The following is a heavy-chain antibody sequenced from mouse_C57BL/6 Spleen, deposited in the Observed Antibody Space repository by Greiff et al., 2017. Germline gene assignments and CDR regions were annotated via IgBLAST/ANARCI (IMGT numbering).Heavy chain of an antibody. J-gene: IGHJ2*01. D-gene: IGHD3-2*02. V-gene: IGHV1-69*01. CDR1: GYTFTSYW. CDR3: AMDSSGLDY. CDR2: IDPSDSYT. Sequence: VQLQQPGAELVMPGASVKLSCKASGYTFTSYWMHWVKQRPGQGLEWIGEIDPSDSYTNYNQKFKGKSTLTVDKSSSTAYMQLSSLTSEDSAVYYCAMDSSGLDYWGQGTTLTVSS.